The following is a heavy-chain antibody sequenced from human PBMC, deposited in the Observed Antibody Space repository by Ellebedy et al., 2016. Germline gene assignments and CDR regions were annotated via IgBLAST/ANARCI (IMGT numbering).Heavy chain of an antibody. CDR3: ARDGVLMVYAIYYYYGMDG. CDR1: GFTFSSYW. CDR2: IKQDGSEK. J-gene: IGHJ6*02. V-gene: IGHV3-7*03. Sequence: GGSLRLXCAASGFTFSSYWMSWVRQAPGKGLEWVANIKQDGSEKYYVDSVKGRFTISRDNAKNSLYLQMNSLRAEDTAVYYCARDGVLMVYAIYYYYGMDGWGQGTTVTVSS. D-gene: IGHD2-8*01.